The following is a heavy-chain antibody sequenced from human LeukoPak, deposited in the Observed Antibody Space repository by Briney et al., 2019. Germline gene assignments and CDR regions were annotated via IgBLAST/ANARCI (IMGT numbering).Heavy chain of an antibody. CDR1: GLTFSKNS. CDR3: VSDGLAY. CDR2: INEDGGAR. J-gene: IGHJ4*02. Sequence: GGSLRHSCVASGLTFSKNSMSWVRQAPGKGLEWVAHINEDGGARYYVDSLEGRFTISRDNAKNSLYLQMNSLRVEDTSLYYCVSDGLAYWGQATLVTVSS. V-gene: IGHV3-7*01.